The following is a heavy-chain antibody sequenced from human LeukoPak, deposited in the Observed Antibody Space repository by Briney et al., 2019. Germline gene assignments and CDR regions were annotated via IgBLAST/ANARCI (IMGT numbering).Heavy chain of an antibody. CDR1: GYTFTSYG. Sequence: ASVKVSCKASGYTFTSYGISWVRQAPGQGLEWVGWISAYNGNTNYAQKLQGRVTMTTDTSTSTAYMELRSLRSDDTAVYYCARAVYYDILTGYYTGENYYGMDVWGQGTTVTVSS. V-gene: IGHV1-18*01. J-gene: IGHJ6*02. D-gene: IGHD3-9*01. CDR2: ISAYNGNT. CDR3: ARAVYYDILTGYYTGENYYGMDV.